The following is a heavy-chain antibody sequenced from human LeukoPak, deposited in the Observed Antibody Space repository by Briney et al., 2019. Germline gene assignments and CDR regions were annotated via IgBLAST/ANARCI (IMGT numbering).Heavy chain of an antibody. CDR3: ARDDCSSTSCYNFWFDP. D-gene: IGHD2-2*02. J-gene: IGHJ5*02. CDR1: GYTFTGYY. V-gene: IGHV1-2*02. CDR2: INPNSGGT. Sequence: GASVKVSCKASGYTFTGYYMHWVRQAPGQGLEWMGWINPNSGGTNYAQKFQGRVTMTRDTSISTAYMELSRLRSDDTAMYYCARDDCSSTSCYNFWFDPWGQGTLVTVSS.